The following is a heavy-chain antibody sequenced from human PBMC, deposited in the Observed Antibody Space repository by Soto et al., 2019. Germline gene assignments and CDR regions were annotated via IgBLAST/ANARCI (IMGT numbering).Heavy chain of an antibody. CDR1: GGSFSGYY. D-gene: IGHD6-13*01. CDR3: ARGYSSSWYYYYYGMDV. J-gene: IGHJ6*02. V-gene: IGHV4-34*01. CDR2: INHSGST. Sequence: LSLTCAAYGGSFSGYYWSWIRQPPGKGLEWIGEINHSGSTNYNPSLKSRVTISVDTSKNQFSLKLSSVTAADTAVYYCARGYSSSWYYYYYGMDVWGQGTTVTVSS.